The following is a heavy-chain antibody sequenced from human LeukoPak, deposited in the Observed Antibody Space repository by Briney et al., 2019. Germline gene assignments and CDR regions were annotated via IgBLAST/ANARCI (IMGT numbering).Heavy chain of an antibody. Sequence: GGSLRLSCAASGFTFSSYEMNWVRQAPGKGLEWVSYICSSGSTIYYADSVKGRFTISRDNAKNSLYLQMNSLRAEDTAVYYCAASSGWYEWGFDYWGQGTLVTVSS. J-gene: IGHJ4*02. CDR1: GFTFSSYE. CDR2: ICSSGSTI. CDR3: AASSGWYEWGFDY. D-gene: IGHD6-19*01. V-gene: IGHV3-48*03.